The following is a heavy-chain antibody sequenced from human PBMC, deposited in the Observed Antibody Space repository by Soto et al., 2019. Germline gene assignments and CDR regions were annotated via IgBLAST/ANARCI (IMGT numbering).Heavy chain of an antibody. Sequence: GASVKVSCKASGGTFSSYAISWVRQAPGQGLEWMGGIIPIFGTANYAQKFQGRVTITADESTSTAYMELSSLRPEDTAVYYCARDNVAARLFADYWGQGTLVTVSS. CDR3: ARDNVAARLFADY. D-gene: IGHD6-6*01. CDR1: GGTFSSYA. V-gene: IGHV1-69*13. CDR2: IIPIFGTA. J-gene: IGHJ4*02.